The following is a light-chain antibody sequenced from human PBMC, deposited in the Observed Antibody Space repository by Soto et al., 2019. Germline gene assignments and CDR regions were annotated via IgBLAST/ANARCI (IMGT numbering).Light chain of an antibody. Sequence: IVLTQSPDTLSLSPGERATLSCRAGQSVRSTNLAWYQQKPGQAPRLLIYGASSRATGIPDRFSGSGSGTDFTLTISRLEPEDFAVYYCQQNGGSPPMYTFGQGTKLEIK. CDR2: GAS. V-gene: IGKV3-20*01. CDR3: QQNGGSPPMYT. CDR1: QSVRSTN. J-gene: IGKJ2*01.